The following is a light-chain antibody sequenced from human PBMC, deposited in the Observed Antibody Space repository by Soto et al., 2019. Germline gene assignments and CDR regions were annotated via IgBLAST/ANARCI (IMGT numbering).Light chain of an antibody. CDR2: EVT. Sequence: QSVLTQPVSVSGSPGQSITISCTGTSSDVGRYNLVSWYQQHAGKAPKLMIYEVTKRPSGVSNRFSGSKSGNTASLTISGLQAEDEADYYCCSYAGSSAVEFGGGTKVTVL. CDR1: SSDVGRYNL. J-gene: IGLJ2*01. CDR3: CSYAGSSAVE. V-gene: IGLV2-23*02.